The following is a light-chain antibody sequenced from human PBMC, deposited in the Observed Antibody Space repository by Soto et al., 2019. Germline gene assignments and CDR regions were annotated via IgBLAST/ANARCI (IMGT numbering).Light chain of an antibody. CDR1: QSVRSN. J-gene: IGKJ1*01. CDR3: QQYNDYPWT. V-gene: IGKV3-15*01. CDR2: GAS. Sequence: EIVMTQSPATLSVSPGERATLSCRASQSVRSNLAWYQQKPGQAPRLLIYGASTRAAGIPARFSGSGSGTEFTLTISSLQPDDFATYYCQQYNDYPWTFGQGTKWIS.